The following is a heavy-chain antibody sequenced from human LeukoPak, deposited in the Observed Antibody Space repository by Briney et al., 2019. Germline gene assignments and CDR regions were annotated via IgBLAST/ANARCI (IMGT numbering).Heavy chain of an antibody. J-gene: IGHJ4*02. CDR1: GYTFTGYY. Sequence: ASVKVSCKASGYTFTGYYMHWVRQAPGQGLEWMGWINPNSGGTNYAQKFQGRVTMTRDTSISTAYMELSRLRSDDTAVYYCARAAYFGYSGYGGLDYWGQGTLVTVSS. CDR3: ARAAYFGYSGYGGLDY. CDR2: INPNSGGT. D-gene: IGHD5-12*01. V-gene: IGHV1-2*02.